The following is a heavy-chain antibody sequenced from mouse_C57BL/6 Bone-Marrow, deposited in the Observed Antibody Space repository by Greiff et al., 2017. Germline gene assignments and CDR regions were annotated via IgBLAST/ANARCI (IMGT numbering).Heavy chain of an antibody. V-gene: IGHV1-15*01. CDR2: IDPETGGT. CDR1: GYTFTDYE. Sequence: QVQLQQSGAELVRPGASVTLSCKASGYTFTDYEMHWVKQTPVHGLEWIGAIDPETGGTAYNQKFKGKAILTADKSSSTAYMELRSLTSEDSAVYYGTTTVVATPYFDYWGQGTTLTVSS. J-gene: IGHJ2*01. CDR3: TTTVVATPYFDY. D-gene: IGHD1-1*01.